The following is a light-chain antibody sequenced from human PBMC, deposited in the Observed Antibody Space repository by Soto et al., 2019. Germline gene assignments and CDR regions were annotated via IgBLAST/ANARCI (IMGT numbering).Light chain of an antibody. CDR3: CSYAGTYSVV. V-gene: IGLV2-11*01. CDR2: DVS. CDR1: SSDVGGYSH. J-gene: IGLJ2*01. Sequence: QSVLTQPRSVSGSPGQSVTISCTGTSSDVGGYSHVSWYQQHSGKVPKLMIYDVSKRPSGVPDRFSGSKSGNTASLTISGLQAGDEADYYCCSYAGTYSVVFGGGTKLTVL.